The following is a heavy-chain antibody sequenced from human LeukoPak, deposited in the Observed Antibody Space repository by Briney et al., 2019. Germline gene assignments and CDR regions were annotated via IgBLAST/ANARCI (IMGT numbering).Heavy chain of an antibody. CDR2: ISSSSSYI. V-gene: IGHV3-21*01. D-gene: IGHD4-23*01. CDR3: ARDREVVTPWVADY. Sequence: GGSLRLSCAASGFTFSSYSMNWVRQAPGKGLEWVSSISSSSSYIYYADSVKGRFTISRDNSKNTLYLQMNSLSAEDTAVYYCARDREVVTPWVADYWGQGTLVTVSS. CDR1: GFTFSSYS. J-gene: IGHJ4*02.